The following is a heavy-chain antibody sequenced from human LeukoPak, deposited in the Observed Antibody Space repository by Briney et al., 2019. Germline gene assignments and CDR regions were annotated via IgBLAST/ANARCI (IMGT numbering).Heavy chain of an antibody. D-gene: IGHD2-2*01. CDR1: GFIFEDYA. Sequence: GGSLRLSCAASGFIFEDYAMHWVRQAPGKGLEWVSLISWDGTTTYYADSVKGRFTISRDNSKNTLNLQMNSLRAEDTAVYYCAKRGYCSYTSCSNYFAYWGQGTLVTVSS. J-gene: IGHJ4*02. V-gene: IGHV3-43D*03. CDR2: ISWDGTTT. CDR3: AKRGYCSYTSCSNYFAY.